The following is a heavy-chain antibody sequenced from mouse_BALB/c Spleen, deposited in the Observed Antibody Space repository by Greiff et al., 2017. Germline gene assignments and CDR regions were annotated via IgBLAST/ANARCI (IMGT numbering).Heavy chain of an antibody. Sequence: QVQLQQSGAELVRPGSSVKISCKASGYAFSSYWMNWVKQRPGQGLEWIGQIYPGDGDTNYNGKFKGKATLTADKSSSTAYMQLSSLTSEDSAVYFCARQPSWGDYAMDYWGQGTSVTVSS. CDR2: IYPGDGDT. D-gene: IGHD4-1*01. CDR1: GYAFSSYW. J-gene: IGHJ4*01. V-gene: IGHV1-80*01. CDR3: ARQPSWGDYAMDY.